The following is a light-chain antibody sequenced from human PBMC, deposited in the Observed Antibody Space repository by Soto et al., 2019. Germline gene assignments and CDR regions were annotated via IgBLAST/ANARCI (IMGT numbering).Light chain of an antibody. CDR2: LTH. Sequence: QPVLTQPPSASATPGQRITISCSGGSSNIGNNYVYWYQQLPGTAPKLLIYLTHYRPSGVPDRVSGSKSGTSAYLAISGLRSEDEADYYCAAWDVSLTAWVFGGGTKLTVL. CDR1: SSNIGNNY. V-gene: IGLV1-47*02. CDR3: AAWDVSLTAWV. J-gene: IGLJ3*02.